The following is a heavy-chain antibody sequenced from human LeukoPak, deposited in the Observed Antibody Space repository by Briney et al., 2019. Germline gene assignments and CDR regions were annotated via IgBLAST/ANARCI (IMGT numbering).Heavy chain of an antibody. CDR3: ARVGSGPLAVTFFDY. CDR1: GGSLTSGGSS. D-gene: IGHD2-21*02. J-gene: IGHJ4*02. Sequence: SETLSLTCTVSGGSLTSGGSSWTWIRQPPGKGLEWIGYIHHSGSTYYNESLKSRVAISIDTSKNQFSLRLTSVTAADTAVYHCARVGSGPLAVTFFDYWGQGALVTVSS. V-gene: IGHV4-30-2*01. CDR2: IHHSGST.